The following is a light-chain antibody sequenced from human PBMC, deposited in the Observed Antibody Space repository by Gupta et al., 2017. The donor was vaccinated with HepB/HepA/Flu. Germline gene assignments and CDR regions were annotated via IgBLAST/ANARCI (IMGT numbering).Light chain of an antibody. Sequence: DVQMTQSLSSLSASVGDRVTITCRASQDISHYLAWYQQKPGKVPKLLIYDASVVEGGVPSRFSASRSGTEFTLTITTLQPEDVATYYCHKYDSVPWTFGQGTKIEI. V-gene: IGKV1-27*01. J-gene: IGKJ1*01. CDR2: DAS. CDR3: HKYDSVPWT. CDR1: QDISHY.